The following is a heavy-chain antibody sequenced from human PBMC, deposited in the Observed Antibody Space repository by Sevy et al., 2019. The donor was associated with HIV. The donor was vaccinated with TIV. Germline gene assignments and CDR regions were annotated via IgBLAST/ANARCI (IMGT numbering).Heavy chain of an antibody. D-gene: IGHD3-9*01. CDR2: IYPGDSDT. Sequence: GESLKISCKGSGYSFTSYWIGWVRQMPGKGLEWMGIIYPGDSDTRYSPSFQGQVTISADKSISTAFLQWSSLKASDTAMYYCARKYDDIWTCYYRFDPWGQGTLVTVSS. V-gene: IGHV5-51*01. J-gene: IGHJ5*02. CDR3: ARKYDDIWTCYYRFDP. CDR1: GYSFTSYW.